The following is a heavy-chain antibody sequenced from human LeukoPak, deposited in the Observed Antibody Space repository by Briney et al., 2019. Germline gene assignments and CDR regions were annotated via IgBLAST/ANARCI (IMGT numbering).Heavy chain of an antibody. CDR1: GGSFSGYY. D-gene: IGHD6-13*01. J-gene: IGHJ4*02. CDR2: INHSGST. V-gene: IGHV4-34*01. Sequence: SETLSLTCAVYGGSFSGYYWSWIRQPPGKGLEWIGEINHSGSTNYNPPLKSRVTISVDTSKNQFSLKLSSVTAADTAVYYCARESSSWYVPDYWGQGTLVTVSS. CDR3: ARESSSWYVPDY.